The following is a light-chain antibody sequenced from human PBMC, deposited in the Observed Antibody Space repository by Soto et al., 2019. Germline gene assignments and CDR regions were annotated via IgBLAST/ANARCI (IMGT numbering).Light chain of an antibody. V-gene: IGLV3-21*04. CDR1: NIGSKS. CDR3: QVWDSSSGVV. J-gene: IGLJ2*01. Sequence: SYELTQPPSVSVAPGKTARITCGGNNIGSKSAHWYQQKPGQAPVLVIYYDSDRPSGIPERFSGSNSGNTATLTISRVEAGDEADYYCQVWDSSSGVVFGGGTKLTVL. CDR2: YDS.